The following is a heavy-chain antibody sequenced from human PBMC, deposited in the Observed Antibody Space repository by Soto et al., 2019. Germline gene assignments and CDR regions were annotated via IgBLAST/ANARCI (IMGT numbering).Heavy chain of an antibody. CDR3: VRRHVSATGIDLFDP. J-gene: IGHJ5*02. D-gene: IGHD6-13*01. CDR2: INAANGDT. Sequence: DSGKVSCKASGYTFTSYGIHWVRQAPGQRLEWMGWINAANGDTKYSPKFQGRVTITRDTSASTAYMELSSLRSEDTAVYYCVRRHVSATGIDLFDPWGSGTLVTVSS. V-gene: IGHV1-3*01. CDR1: GYTFTSYG.